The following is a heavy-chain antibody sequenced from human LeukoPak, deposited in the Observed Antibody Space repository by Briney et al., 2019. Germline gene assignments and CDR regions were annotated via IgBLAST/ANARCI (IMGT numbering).Heavy chain of an antibody. V-gene: IGHV3-21*01. CDR2: VSFSSSYI. CDR3: ARGSNKDDFWSGSYYGMDV. Sequence: GGSLRLSCAASGFSFRSYNMNWVRLAPGKGLEWVSSVSFSSSYIYYADSVKGRFTISRDNAKNSLYLQMNSLRAEDTAVYYCARGSNKDDFWSGSYYGMDVWGQGTTVTVSS. J-gene: IGHJ6*02. CDR1: GFSFRSYN. D-gene: IGHD3-3*01.